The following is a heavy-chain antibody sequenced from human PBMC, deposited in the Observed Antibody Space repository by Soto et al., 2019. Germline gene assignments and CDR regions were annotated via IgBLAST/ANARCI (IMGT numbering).Heavy chain of an antibody. CDR1: GYSVSSYW. CDR3: ARHKGRGSSWSQDYYYYYGMDV. D-gene: IGHD6-13*01. Sequence: GESLKSSCKGSGYSVSSYWIGWVRQITGKGLEWMGIIYPGDSDTRYSPSFQGQVTISADKSISTAYLQWSSLKASDTAMYYCARHKGRGSSWSQDYYYYYGMDVWGQGTTVTVSS. J-gene: IGHJ6*02. CDR2: IYPGDSDT. V-gene: IGHV5-51*01.